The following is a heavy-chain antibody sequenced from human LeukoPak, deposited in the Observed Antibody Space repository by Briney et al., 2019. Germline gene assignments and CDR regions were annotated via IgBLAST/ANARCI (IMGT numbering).Heavy chain of an antibody. J-gene: IGHJ5*02. V-gene: IGHV4-39*01. CDR1: GGSIDTNSYY. Sequence: SETLSLTCTVSGGSIDTNSYYWGWIRQPPGRGLEWIGNIYYTGSAYYSPSLQSRVIISVDTSKNQFSLKLSSVTAADTAVYYCARAIRNFWFDPWGQGTLVTVSS. CDR3: ARAIRNFWFDP. D-gene: IGHD4-11*01. CDR2: IYYTGSA.